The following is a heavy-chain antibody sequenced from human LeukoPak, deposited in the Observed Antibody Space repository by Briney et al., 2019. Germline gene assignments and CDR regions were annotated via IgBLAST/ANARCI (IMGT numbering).Heavy chain of an antibody. Sequence: VKVSCKASGYTFTGYYMHWVRQAPGQGLEWMGWINPNSGGTNYTQKFQGRVTMTRDTSISTAYMELSRLRSDDTAVYYCARWQWLGSLFDYWGQGTLVTVSS. CDR2: INPNSGGT. D-gene: IGHD6-19*01. CDR1: GYTFTGYY. V-gene: IGHV1-2*02. J-gene: IGHJ4*02. CDR3: ARWQWLGSLFDY.